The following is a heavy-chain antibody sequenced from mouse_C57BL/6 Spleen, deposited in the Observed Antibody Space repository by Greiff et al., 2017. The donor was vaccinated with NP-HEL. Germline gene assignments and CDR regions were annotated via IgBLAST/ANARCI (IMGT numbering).Heavy chain of an antibody. CDR1: GYTFTSYW. V-gene: IGHV1-69*01. J-gene: IGHJ3*01. D-gene: IGHD2-5*01. Sequence: VQLQQSGAELVMPGASVKLSCKASGYTFTSYWMHWVKQRPGQGLEWIGEIDPSDSYTNYNQKFKGKSTLTVDKSSSTAYMQLSSLTSEDSAVYYCARNGGYSNYFAYWGQGTLVTVSA. CDR2: IDPSDSYT. CDR3: ARNGGYSNYFAY.